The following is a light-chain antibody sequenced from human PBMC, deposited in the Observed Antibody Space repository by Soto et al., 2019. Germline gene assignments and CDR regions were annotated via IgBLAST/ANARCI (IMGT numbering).Light chain of an antibody. CDR3: QQYGSSRWT. CDR1: QSVSSTY. V-gene: IGKV3-20*01. CDR2: AAS. J-gene: IGKJ1*01. Sequence: EIVLTQSPDTLSLFQGERATLSCRASQSVSSTYLAWYQQKPGQAPRPLISAASSRATGTPDRFSGSGYGTDFTLTISRLETEDFAVYYCQQYGSSRWTFGQGTKVDLK.